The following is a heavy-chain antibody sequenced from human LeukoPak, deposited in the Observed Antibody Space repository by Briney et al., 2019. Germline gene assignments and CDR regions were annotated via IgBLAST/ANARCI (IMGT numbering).Heavy chain of an antibody. D-gene: IGHD3-3*01. V-gene: IGHV3-30*04. CDR2: ISYGGSNK. CDR1: GFTFSSYA. Sequence: GRSLRLSCAASGFTFSSYAMHWVRQAPGKGLEWVAVISYGGSNKYYADSVKGRFTISRDNSKNTLYLQMNSLRAEDTAVYYCARDRGYFWSGYYDSGYFDYWGQGTLVTVSS. J-gene: IGHJ4*02. CDR3: ARDRGYFWSGYYDSGYFDY.